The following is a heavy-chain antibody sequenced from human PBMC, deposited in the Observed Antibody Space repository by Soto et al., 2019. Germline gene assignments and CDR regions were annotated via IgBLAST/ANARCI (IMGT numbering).Heavy chain of an antibody. D-gene: IGHD3-22*01. CDR3: SLLGGSYYYDSSGYSQHYYYYYGMDV. CDR2: INPSGGST. J-gene: IGHJ6*02. V-gene: IGHV1-46*03. CDR1: GYTFTSYY. Sequence: ASVKVSCKASGYTFTSYYMHWVRQAPGQGLEWMGIINPSGGSTSYAQKFQGRVTMTRDTSTSTVHMELSSLRSEDTAVYYCSLLGGSYYYDSSGYSQHYYYYYGMDVWGQGTTVTVSS.